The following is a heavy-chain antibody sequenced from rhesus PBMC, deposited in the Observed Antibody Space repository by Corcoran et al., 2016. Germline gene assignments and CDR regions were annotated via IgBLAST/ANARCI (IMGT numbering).Heavy chain of an antibody. CDR3: ARGYSGYSYVEF. V-gene: IGHV4-147*01. J-gene: IGHJ1*01. Sequence: QVQLQESGPGVVKPSETLSLTCAVSGGSISSYCWGWIRQPPGKGLEWIGQIYGGSGSTSYNPSLKSRVTISSDTSENQFSLKLSSVTAADTAVYYCARGYSGYSYVEFWGQGALVTVSS. D-gene: IGHD5-24*01. CDR2: IYGGSGST. CDR1: GGSISSYC.